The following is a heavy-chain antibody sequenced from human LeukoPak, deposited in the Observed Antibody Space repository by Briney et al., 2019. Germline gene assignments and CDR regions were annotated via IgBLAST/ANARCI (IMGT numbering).Heavy chain of an antibody. CDR2: IYSDGNT. CDR3: VREREGSNSEH. J-gene: IGHJ1*01. Sequence: GGSLRLSCAASGFTISNNRLSWVRQAPGMGLEWVSTIYSDGNTYYPDSVKGRFTISRDGSKNTLYLQLNSLRTEDTAIYYCVREREGSNSEHWGQGTLVTVSS. D-gene: IGHD1-26*01. V-gene: IGHV3-53*01. CDR1: GFTISNNR.